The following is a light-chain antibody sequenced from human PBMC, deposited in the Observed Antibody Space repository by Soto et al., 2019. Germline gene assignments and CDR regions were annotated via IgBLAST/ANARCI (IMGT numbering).Light chain of an antibody. CDR3: QSYDSSLSGSV. CDR2: GNS. J-gene: IGLJ2*01. Sequence: QSVLTQPPSVSGAPGQRVTLSCTGSSSNIGAGYDVHWYQQLPGTAPKLLIYGNSNRPSGVPDRFSGSKSGTSASLAITGLQAEDEADYYCQSYDSSLSGSVFGGGTKLPVL. CDR1: SSNIGAGYD. V-gene: IGLV1-40*01.